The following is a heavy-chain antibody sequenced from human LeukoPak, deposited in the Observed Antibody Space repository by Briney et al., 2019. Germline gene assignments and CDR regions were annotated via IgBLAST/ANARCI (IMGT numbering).Heavy chain of an antibody. CDR1: GGSFSGYY. J-gene: IGHJ4*02. CDR3: ARHPLDRPFDY. CDR2: INHSGST. V-gene: IGHV4-34*01. Sequence: SETLSLTCAVYGGSFSGYYWSWIRQPPGKGLEWIGEINHSGSTNYNPSLKSRVTISVDTSKNQFSLKLSSVTAADTAVYYCARHPLDRPFDYWGQGTLVTVSS. D-gene: IGHD2-2*03.